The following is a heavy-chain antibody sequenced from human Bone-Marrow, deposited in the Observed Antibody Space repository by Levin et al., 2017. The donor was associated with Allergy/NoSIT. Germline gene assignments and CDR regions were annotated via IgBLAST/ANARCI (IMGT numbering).Heavy chain of an antibody. CDR3: ERERNITIFGVVPTKTFDY. CDR1: GYTFTGYY. J-gene: IGHJ4*02. CDR2: INPNSGDT. Sequence: ASVKVSCKASGYTFTGYYLHWVRQAPGQGLEWMGWINPNSGDTNSAQKFQGRVTMTRDTSITTAYMELSRLTSDDTAVYYCERERNITIFGVVPTKTFDYWGQGTLVTVSS. D-gene: IGHD3-3*01. V-gene: IGHV1-2*02.